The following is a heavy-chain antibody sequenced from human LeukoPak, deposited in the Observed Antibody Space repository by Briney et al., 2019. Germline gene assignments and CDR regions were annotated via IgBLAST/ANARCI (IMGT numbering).Heavy chain of an antibody. CDR1: GYFFPSHG. CDR3: ARDGYYDILTGTDF. Sequence: GASVKVSCKTSGYFFPSHGISWVRQAPGQGLEWIGWITPSNGNTHYAQNFQGRVTVTTDTSTSTVYMELGSLRSDDTAVYYCARDGYYDILTGTDFWGQGTLVTVSS. V-gene: IGHV1-18*01. D-gene: IGHD3-9*01. J-gene: IGHJ4*02. CDR2: ITPSNGNT.